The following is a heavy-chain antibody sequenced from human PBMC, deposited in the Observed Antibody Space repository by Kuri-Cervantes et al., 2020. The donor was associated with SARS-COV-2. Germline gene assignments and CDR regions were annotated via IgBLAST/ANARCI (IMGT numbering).Heavy chain of an antibody. CDR1: GVTFGSYA. CDR2: ISATSGGT. CDR3: ARGRDIYASSWFEY. Sequence: GESLKISCAASGVTFGSYAMTWVRQAPGKGLEWVSGISATSGGTYYADSVKGRFTTFRDNSNNRLYLQMSSLRAEDTAVYYCARGRDIYASSWFEYWGQGVLVTVSS. J-gene: IGHJ5*01. D-gene: IGHD2-2*01. V-gene: IGHV3-23*01.